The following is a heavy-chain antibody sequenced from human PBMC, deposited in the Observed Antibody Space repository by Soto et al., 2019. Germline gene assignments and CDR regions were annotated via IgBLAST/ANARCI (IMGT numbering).Heavy chain of an antibody. V-gene: IGHV4-34*01. D-gene: IGHD2-15*01. CDR1: GGSFSGYY. CDR3: ARVRAVVTPRYYYYCGMDV. CDR2: INHSGST. J-gene: IGHJ6*01. Sequence: SSETLSLTCAVYGGSFSGYYWSWIRQPPGKGLEWIGEINHSGSTNYNPSLKSRVTISVDTSKNQFSLKLSSVTAADTAVYYCARVRAVVTPRYYYYCGMDVWGQGTTVTVSS.